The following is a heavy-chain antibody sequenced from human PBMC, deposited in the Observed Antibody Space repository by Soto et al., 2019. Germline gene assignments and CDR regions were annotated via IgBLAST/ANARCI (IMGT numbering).Heavy chain of an antibody. Sequence: PGGSLRLSCAASGFTFSSYSMNWVRQAPGKGLEWVSYISSSSSTIYYADSVKGRFTISRDNAKNSLYLQMNSLRAEDTAVYYCARAAYYDFWSGYYYGFDPWGKGTLVPVS. D-gene: IGHD3-3*01. CDR1: GFTFSSYS. CDR2: ISSSSSTI. J-gene: IGHJ5*02. V-gene: IGHV3-48*01. CDR3: ARAAYYDFWSGYYYGFDP.